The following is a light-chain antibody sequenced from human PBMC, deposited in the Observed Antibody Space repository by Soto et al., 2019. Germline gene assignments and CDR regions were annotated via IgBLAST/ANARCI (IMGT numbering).Light chain of an antibody. V-gene: IGKV3-20*01. J-gene: IGKJ5*01. CDR1: QSVTNNY. CDR3: QQYGSSIT. CDR2: DAS. Sequence: ERVLASSPAILSLTPGERATLSCRASQSVTNNYIAWYQQKPGQAPRLFIYDASNRATGIPDRFSGSGSGTDFTLTISRLEPEDCTVYYCQQYGSSITFGQGTRLEIK.